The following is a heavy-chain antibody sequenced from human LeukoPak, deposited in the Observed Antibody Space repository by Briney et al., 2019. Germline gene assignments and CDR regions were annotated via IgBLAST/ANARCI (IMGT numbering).Heavy chain of an antibody. D-gene: IGHD3-22*01. J-gene: IGHJ4*02. Sequence: GASVKVSCKASGGTFSSYAISWVRQAPGQGLEWMGGIIPIFGTANYAQKFQGRVTITADESTSTAYMEVRSLRSEDTAVYYCASHEVDITTLYFDYWGQGTLVTVSS. CDR2: IIPIFGTA. CDR3: ASHEVDITTLYFDY. CDR1: GGTFSSYA. V-gene: IGHV1-69*13.